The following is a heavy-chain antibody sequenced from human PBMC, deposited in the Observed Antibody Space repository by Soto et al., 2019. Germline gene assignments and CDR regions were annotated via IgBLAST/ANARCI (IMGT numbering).Heavy chain of an antibody. CDR2: ISYDGSDK. Sequence: VQLLESGGGLVQPGGSLRLSCAASGFTFSRYGMHWVRQAPGKGLEWVTVISYDGSDKYYADSVKGRFTISRDNSKNTLYLQMNSLRVEDTAIYYCAKGQIVATGRGYYGMDVWGQGTTVTVSS. CDR3: AKGQIVATGRGYYGMDV. J-gene: IGHJ6*02. V-gene: IGHV3-30*18. CDR1: GFTFSRYG. D-gene: IGHD5-12*01.